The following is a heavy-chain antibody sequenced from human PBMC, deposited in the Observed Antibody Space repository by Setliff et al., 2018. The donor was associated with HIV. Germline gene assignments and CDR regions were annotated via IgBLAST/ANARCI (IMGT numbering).Heavy chain of an antibody. Sequence: PSETLSLTCTVSGGSIRSHYWSWIREPPGKGLEWIGYIYYSGSTYYNSSLKSRVTISVDTSKNQFSLNLNSVTAADTAVYYCARLLAAYDQRYFQHWGQGTLVTVSS. CDR2: IYYSGST. V-gene: IGHV4-59*08. CDR1: GGSIRSHY. D-gene: IGHD3-22*01. J-gene: IGHJ1*01. CDR3: ARLLAAYDQRYFQH.